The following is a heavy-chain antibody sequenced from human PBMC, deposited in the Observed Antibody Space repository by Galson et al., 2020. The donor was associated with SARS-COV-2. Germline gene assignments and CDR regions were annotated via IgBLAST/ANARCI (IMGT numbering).Heavy chain of an antibody. D-gene: IGHD2-21*02. CDR2: INSSGST. J-gene: IGHJ4*02. Sequence: SETLSLTCAVYGGSFSGYYWSWIRQPPGKGLEWIGEINSSGSTNYNPSLKSRVTISVDTSKNHFSLKLSSVTAADTAVYYCAREENLFLVVTATRMCDVDYWGRGTLATVSS. V-gene: IGHV4-34*01. CDR3: AREENLFLVVTATRMCDVDY. CDR1: GGSFSGYY.